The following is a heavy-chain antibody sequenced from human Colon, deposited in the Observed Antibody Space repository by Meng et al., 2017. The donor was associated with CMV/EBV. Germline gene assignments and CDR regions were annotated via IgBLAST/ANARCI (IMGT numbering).Heavy chain of an antibody. J-gene: IGHJ5*02. CDR1: GFTFSDYY. CDR3: ARGLRFLEWLTFDP. CDR2: ISSSGSTI. Sequence: GESLKISCAASGFTFSDYYMSWIRQAPGKGLEWVSYISSSGSTIYYADSVKGRFTISWDNAKNSLYLQMNSLRAEDTAVYYCARGLRFLEWLTFDPWGQGTLVTVSS. V-gene: IGHV3-11*01. D-gene: IGHD3-3*01.